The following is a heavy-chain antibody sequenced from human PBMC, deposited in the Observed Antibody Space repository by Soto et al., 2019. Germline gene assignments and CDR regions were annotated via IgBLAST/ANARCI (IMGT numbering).Heavy chain of an antibody. CDR1: GFTFSSYG. CDR3: AKAPYSSGWYNWFDP. Sequence: GGSLRLSCAASGFTFSSYGMHWVRQAPGKGLEWVAVISYGGSNKYYADSVKGRFTISRDNSKNTLYLQMNSLRAEDTAVYYCAKAPYSSGWYNWFDPWGQGTLVTVSS. D-gene: IGHD6-19*01. V-gene: IGHV3-30*18. CDR2: ISYGGSNK. J-gene: IGHJ5*02.